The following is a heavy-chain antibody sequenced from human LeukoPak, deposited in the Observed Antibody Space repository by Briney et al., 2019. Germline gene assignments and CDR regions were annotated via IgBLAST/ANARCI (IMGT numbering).Heavy chain of an antibody. V-gene: IGHV3-23*01. CDR2: ISGSGANT. CDR1: GFTFSSYA. Sequence: PGGSLRLSCAASGFTFSSYAMSWVRQAPGKGLEWVSAISGSGANTYYADSVKGQFTISRDNSKNTLYLQMNSLRAEDTAVYHYALRYCSSGSCYCFDYWGQGALVTVSS. J-gene: IGHJ4*02. D-gene: IGHD2-15*01. CDR3: ALRYCSSGSCYCFDY.